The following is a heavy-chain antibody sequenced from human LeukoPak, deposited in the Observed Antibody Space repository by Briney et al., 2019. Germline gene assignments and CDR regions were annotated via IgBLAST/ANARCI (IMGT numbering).Heavy chain of an antibody. J-gene: IGHJ4*02. CDR1: GGSISSYY. Sequence: PSETLSLTCTVSGGSISSYYWSWIRQPAGKGLEWIGRIYTSGSTNYNPSLKSRVTISVDTSKNQFSLKLSSVTAADTAVYYCATSYSGYDPNYFDYWGQGTLVTVSS. V-gene: IGHV4-4*07. CDR2: IYTSGST. CDR3: ATSYSGYDPNYFDY. D-gene: IGHD5-12*01.